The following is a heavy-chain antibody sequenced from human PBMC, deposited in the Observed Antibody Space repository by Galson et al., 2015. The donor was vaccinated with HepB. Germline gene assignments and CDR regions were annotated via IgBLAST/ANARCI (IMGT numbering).Heavy chain of an antibody. Sequence: SLRLSCAASGFTFDDYAMHWVRQAPGKGLEWVSGISWNSGSIGYADSVKGRFTISRDNAKNSLYLQMNSLRAEDTALYYCASRLVDSDAFDIWGQGTMVTVSS. J-gene: IGHJ3*02. V-gene: IGHV3-9*01. CDR1: GFTFDDYA. CDR3: ASRLVDSDAFDI. D-gene: IGHD6-19*01. CDR2: ISWNSGSI.